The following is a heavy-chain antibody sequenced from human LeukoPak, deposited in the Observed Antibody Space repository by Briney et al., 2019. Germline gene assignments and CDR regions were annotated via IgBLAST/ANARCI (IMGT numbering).Heavy chain of an antibody. CDR1: GFTFDKYA. Sequence: PGRSLRLSCAGSGFTFDKYAMHWVRQVPGKGLEWVSGISWSSGSIGYADSVKGRFIISRDNAKNSLYLQMNSLRAEDTALYYCAKDFGYYERGAFDYWGQGTLVTVSS. D-gene: IGHD3-3*01. J-gene: IGHJ4*02. V-gene: IGHV3-9*01. CDR2: ISWSSGSI. CDR3: AKDFGYYERGAFDY.